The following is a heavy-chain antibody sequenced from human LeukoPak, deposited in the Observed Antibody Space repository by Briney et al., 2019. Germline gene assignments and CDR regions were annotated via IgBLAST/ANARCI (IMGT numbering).Heavy chain of an antibody. CDR3: ARVGDCSSTSCYVVVFGAFDI. J-gene: IGHJ3*02. CDR2: ISSSSSQI. Sequence: PGGSLRLSCAASGFTFSRYSMTWVRQAPGKGLEWVSSISSSSSQIYYADSVKGRFTVSRDNTKNSLYLQMNSLRAEDTAVYYCARVGDCSSTSCYVVVFGAFDIWGQGTMVTVSS. V-gene: IGHV3-21*06. CDR1: GFTFSRYS. D-gene: IGHD2-2*01.